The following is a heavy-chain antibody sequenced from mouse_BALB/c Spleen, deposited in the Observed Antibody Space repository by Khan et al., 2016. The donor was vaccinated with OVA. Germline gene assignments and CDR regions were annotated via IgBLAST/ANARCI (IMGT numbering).Heavy chain of an antibody. V-gene: IGHV1-18*01. D-gene: IGHD3-3*01. J-gene: IGHJ4*01. CDR2: INPKNGVT. CDR1: GYTFTEYT. CDR3: ARDAGRY. Sequence: EVKLEVSGPELVKPGASVKISCKTSGYTFTEYTLHWVKQSHGKSLEWIGVINPKNGVTSYNQKFKGKATLTVDKSSSTAYMEFRSLTSEDSAVYYCARDAGRYWGQGTSVTVSS.